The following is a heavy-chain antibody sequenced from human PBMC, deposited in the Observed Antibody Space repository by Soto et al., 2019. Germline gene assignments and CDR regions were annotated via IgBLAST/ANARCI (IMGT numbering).Heavy chain of an antibody. CDR1: GDSLSSSTYY. Sequence: SETLSLTCTVSGDSLSSSTYYWGWIRQPPGKGLEWIGSIYYSGSTYYNPSLKSRVTISVDTSKNQFSLKLSSVTAADTAVYYCARTGFLEWLLHHWYFDLWGRGTLVTVSS. V-gene: IGHV4-39*01. CDR2: IYYSGST. D-gene: IGHD3-3*01. J-gene: IGHJ2*01. CDR3: ARTGFLEWLLHHWYFDL.